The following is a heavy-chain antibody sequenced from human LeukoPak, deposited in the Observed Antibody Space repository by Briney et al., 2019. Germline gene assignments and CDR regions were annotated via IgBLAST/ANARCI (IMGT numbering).Heavy chain of an antibody. CDR1: GGTFSSYA. CDR2: IIPIFGTA. D-gene: IGHD5-18*01. Sequence: SVTVSCKASGGTFSSYAISWVRQAPGQGLEWMGGIIPIFGTANYAQKFQGRVTITADESTSTAYMELSSLRSEDTAVYYCAREQIDTAMGNWFDPWGQGTLVTVSS. CDR3: AREQIDTAMGNWFDP. V-gene: IGHV1-69*01. J-gene: IGHJ5*02.